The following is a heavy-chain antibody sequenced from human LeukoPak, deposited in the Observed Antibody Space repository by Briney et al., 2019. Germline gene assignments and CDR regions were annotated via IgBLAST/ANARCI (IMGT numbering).Heavy chain of an antibody. J-gene: IGHJ4*02. CDR2: INPNSGDT. CDR3: ARANFLYCSSTTCLFDY. Sequence: ASVKVSCKASGFTFTDYYLHWVRQAPGQGFEWMGWINPNSGDTNYAQKFQGRVTMTKDTSISTAHMEMSRLRSDDTAVYYCARANFLYCSSTTCLFDYWGQGTLVTVSS. CDR1: GFTFTDYY. D-gene: IGHD2-2*01. V-gene: IGHV1-2*02.